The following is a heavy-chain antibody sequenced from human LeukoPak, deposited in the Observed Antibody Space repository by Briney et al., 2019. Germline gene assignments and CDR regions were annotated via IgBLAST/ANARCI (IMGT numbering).Heavy chain of an antibody. J-gene: IGHJ3*02. CDR2: IYSGGST. CDR3: ARVYRLYDSSGYYTSSRAFDI. D-gene: IGHD3-22*01. Sequence: PGGSLRLSCAASGFTVSSNYMSWVRQAPGKRLEWVSDIYSGGSTYYADSVKGRFTISRDNSKNTLYLQMKSLRAEDTAVYYCARVYRLYDSSGYYTSSRAFDIWGQGTMVTVSS. V-gene: IGHV3-53*01. CDR1: GFTVSSNY.